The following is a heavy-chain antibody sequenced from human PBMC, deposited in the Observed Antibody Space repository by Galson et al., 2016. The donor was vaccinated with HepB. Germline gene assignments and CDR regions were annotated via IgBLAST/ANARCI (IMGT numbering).Heavy chain of an antibody. V-gene: IGHV6-1*01. CDR2: TYYRSKWYS. J-gene: IGHJ6*02. Sequence: AISGYSVSGNSATWNWIRLSPSRGLEWLGRTYYRSKWYSDYALSVKSRITINADTSKSQFSLQLNSVTPEDTAVYYCARRTGNGFDVWGQGTTVTVSS. D-gene: IGHD1-1*01. CDR3: ARRTGNGFDV. CDR1: GYSVSGNSAT.